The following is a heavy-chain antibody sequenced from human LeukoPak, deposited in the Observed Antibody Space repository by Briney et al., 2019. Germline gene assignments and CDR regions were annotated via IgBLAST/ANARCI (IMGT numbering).Heavy chain of an antibody. J-gene: IGHJ4*02. CDR2: IGPTGSDR. V-gene: IGHV3-21*06. Sequence: GESLRLSCTASGLTFSTSGFNWVRQAPGKGLELVASIGPTGSDRYHADSIKGRFTISRDNANNFLYLQMNSLRAEDTAVYYCATETNGRHYDYWGQGTLLTVSS. CDR1: GLTFSTSG. D-gene: IGHD1-14*01. CDR3: ATETNGRHYDY.